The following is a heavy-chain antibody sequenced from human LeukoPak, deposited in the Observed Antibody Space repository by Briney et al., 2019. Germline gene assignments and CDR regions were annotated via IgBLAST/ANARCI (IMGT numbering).Heavy chain of an antibody. V-gene: IGHV3-30*02. D-gene: IGHD3-10*01. J-gene: IGHJ6*03. CDR3: AKDSVPLAYPNYYYYMDV. CDR2: IRYDGSNK. Sequence: PGGSLRLSCAASGFTFSSYGTHWVRQAPGKGLEWVAFIRYDGSNKYNADSVKGRFTISRDNSKNTLYLQMNSLRAEDTAVYYCAKDSVPLAYPNYYYYMDVWGKGTTVTVSS. CDR1: GFTFSSYG.